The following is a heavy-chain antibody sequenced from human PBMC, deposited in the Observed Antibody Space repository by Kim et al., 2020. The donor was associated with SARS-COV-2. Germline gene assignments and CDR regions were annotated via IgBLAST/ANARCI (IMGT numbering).Heavy chain of an antibody. V-gene: IGHV3-15*01. Sequence: VKGRFTISRDDSKNTLYLQMNSLKTEDTAVYYCTTVGGATTDYYYYGMDVWGQGTTVTVSS. D-gene: IGHD1-26*01. J-gene: IGHJ6*02. CDR3: TTVGGATTDYYYYGMDV.